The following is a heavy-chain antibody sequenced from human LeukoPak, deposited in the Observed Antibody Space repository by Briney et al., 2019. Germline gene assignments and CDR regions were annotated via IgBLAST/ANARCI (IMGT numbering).Heavy chain of an antibody. CDR1: GFTFSSYW. V-gene: IGHV3-7*01. J-gene: IGHJ4*02. CDR2: IKQDGSEK. CDR3: ARPYYYDSSGYEG. D-gene: IGHD3-22*01. Sequence: GGSLRLXCAASGFTFSSYWMSWVRLAPGKGLEWVANIKQDGSEKYYVDSVKGRFTISRDNAKNSLYLQMNSLRAEDTAVYYCARPYYYDSSGYEGWGQGTLVTVSS.